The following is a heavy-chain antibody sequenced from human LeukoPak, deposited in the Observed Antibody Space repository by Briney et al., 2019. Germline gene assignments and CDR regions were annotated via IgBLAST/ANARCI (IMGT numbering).Heavy chain of an antibody. J-gene: IGHJ4*02. CDR3: ARLVVAAGTYYFDY. CDR1: GGSISSGGYY. CDR2: IYYSGST. V-gene: IGHV4-31*03. D-gene: IGHD2-15*01. Sequence: PSETLSLTCTVSGGSISSGGYYWSWIRQHPGKGLEWIGYIYYSGSTYYNPSLKSRVTISVDTSKNQFSLKLSSVTAADTAVYYRARLVVAAGTYYFDYWGQGTLVTVSS.